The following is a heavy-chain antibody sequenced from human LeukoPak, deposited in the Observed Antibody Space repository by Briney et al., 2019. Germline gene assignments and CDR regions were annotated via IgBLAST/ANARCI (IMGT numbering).Heavy chain of an antibody. CDR2: IYSGGDT. CDR1: GFTFGSVG. Sequence: GGSLRLSCAASGFTFGSVGMSWVRQAPGKGLECVSVIYSGGDTYYADSVKGRFTISRDNSKDTLYLQMNSLRAEDTAVFYCAVLNSGWRFQHWGQGTLVTVSS. D-gene: IGHD6-19*01. V-gene: IGHV3-53*01. J-gene: IGHJ1*01. CDR3: AVLNSGWRFQH.